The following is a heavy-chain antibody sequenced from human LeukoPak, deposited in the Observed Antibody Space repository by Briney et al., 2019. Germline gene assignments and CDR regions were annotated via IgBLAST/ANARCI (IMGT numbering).Heavy chain of an antibody. CDR1: GFTFSDYY. Sequence: KAGGSLRLSCAASGFTFSDYYMSWIRQAPGKGLEWVSYISSSGSTIYYADSVKGRFTISRDNAKNSLYLQMNSLRAEDTAVYYCARTIYDIRPPYMDVWGKGTTVTISS. D-gene: IGHD3-9*01. CDR3: ARTIYDIRPPYMDV. J-gene: IGHJ6*03. V-gene: IGHV3-11*01. CDR2: ISSSGSTI.